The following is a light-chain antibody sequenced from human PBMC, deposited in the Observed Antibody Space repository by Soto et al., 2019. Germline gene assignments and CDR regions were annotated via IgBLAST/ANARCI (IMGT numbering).Light chain of an antibody. V-gene: IGKV3-20*01. CDR1: QSISGSY. CDR3: QQYDNSPLP. CDR2: GVS. J-gene: IGKJ4*01. Sequence: EIVLTQSPGTLSLSPGERATLSCTASQSISGSYLAWYQQKPGQAPRVVIYGVSRRATGIPDRFSGSGSGTDFTLTISRLEPEDFAVYYCQQYDNSPLPFGGGTKVEVK.